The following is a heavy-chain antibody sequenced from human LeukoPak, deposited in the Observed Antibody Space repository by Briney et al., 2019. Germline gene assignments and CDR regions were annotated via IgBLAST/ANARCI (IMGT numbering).Heavy chain of an antibody. D-gene: IGHD3-3*01. CDR3: ARDRSGYANDAFDF. CDR1: GLTFSDYA. CDR2: LSYGGTNK. J-gene: IGHJ3*01. Sequence: GGSLRLSCAASGLTFSDYAMHCVRQAPGKGLEWVAVLSYGGTNKYYADSVKGRFTISRDNSKNTMFLQMNSLRAEDTAVYHCARDRSGYANDAFDFWGQGTMVTVSS. V-gene: IGHV3-30-3*01.